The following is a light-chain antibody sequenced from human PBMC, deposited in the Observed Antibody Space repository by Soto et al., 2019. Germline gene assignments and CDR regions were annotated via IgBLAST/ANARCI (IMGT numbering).Light chain of an antibody. CDR3: AAWDDSLYGWV. J-gene: IGLJ3*02. CDR1: SSNIGSYT. V-gene: IGLV1-44*01. CDR2: RNN. Sequence: QSVLTQPPSASGTPGQRVTTSCSGSSSNIGSYTVNWYQQLPGTAPKLLIHRNNQRPSGVPDRFSGSKSGAAASLAISGLQSEDEADYYCAAWDDSLYGWVFGGGTKVTVL.